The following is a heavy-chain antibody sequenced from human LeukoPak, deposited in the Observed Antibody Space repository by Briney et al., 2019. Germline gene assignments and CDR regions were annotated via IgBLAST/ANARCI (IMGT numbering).Heavy chain of an antibody. CDR3: ARENSSSWYERAFDI. D-gene: IGHD6-13*01. Sequence: PSETLSLTCTVSGGSISSYYWSWIRQPPGKGLEWIGYIYYSGSTNYNPSLKSRVTMSVDTSKNQFSLKLSSVTAADTAVYYCARENSSSWYERAFDIWGQGTMVTVSS. CDR2: IYYSGST. V-gene: IGHV4-59*12. J-gene: IGHJ3*02. CDR1: GGSISSYY.